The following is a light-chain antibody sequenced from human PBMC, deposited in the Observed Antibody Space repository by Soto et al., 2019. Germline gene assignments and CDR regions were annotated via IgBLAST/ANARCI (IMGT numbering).Light chain of an antibody. CDR2: EVS. J-gene: IGLJ1*01. Sequence: QSALTQPAFVSESLGQSITISCTGTNSDIGGYDFVSWYQQHPGTTPKLMIYEVSNRPSGVSNRFSGSKSGNTASLTISGLQAEDEADYYCSSYTSSSTPFVFGTGTKLTVL. V-gene: IGLV2-14*01. CDR3: SSYTSSSTPFV. CDR1: NSDIGGYDF.